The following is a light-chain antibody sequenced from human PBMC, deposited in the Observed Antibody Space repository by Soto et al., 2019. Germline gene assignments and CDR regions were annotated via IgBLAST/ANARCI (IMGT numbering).Light chain of an antibody. CDR3: STYTTSSTVE. J-gene: IGLJ3*02. V-gene: IGLV2-14*01. CDR1: SSDVGGYNY. CDR2: EVS. Sequence: QSALTQPPSASGSPGQSVTISCTGTSSDVGGYNYVSWYQQHPGKAPKLMIYEVSNRPSGISNRFSGSKSGNTASLTISGLQAEDEANYFCSTYTTSSTVEFGGGTKLTVL.